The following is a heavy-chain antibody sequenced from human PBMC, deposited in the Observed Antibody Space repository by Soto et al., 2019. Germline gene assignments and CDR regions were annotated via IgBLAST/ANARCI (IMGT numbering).Heavy chain of an antibody. J-gene: IGHJ4*02. CDR3: ARDWSRYYDSSGLMWFY. CDR2: ISAHNGDT. Sequence: ASVKVSCKAAGYTFTSYGISWVRQAPGQGLEWVGWISAHNGDTRYAQNLQGRITMTTDTFTNTAYMELTSLTSDDTAVYYCARDWSRYYDSSGLMWFYWGQGTLVTVSS. V-gene: IGHV1-18*01. CDR1: GYTFTSYG. D-gene: IGHD3-22*01.